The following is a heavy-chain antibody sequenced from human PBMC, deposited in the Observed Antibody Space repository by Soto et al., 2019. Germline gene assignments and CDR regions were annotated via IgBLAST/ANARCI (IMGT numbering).Heavy chain of an antibody. CDR1: GFTFSSYG. Sequence: QVQLVESGGGVVQPGRSLRLSCAASGFTFSSYGMHWVRQAPGKGLEWVAVIWYDGSNKYYADSVKGRFTISIDNSKNTRYRQRNSLRAEDTAVYYCAKADNYDSSGGFDYWGQGTLVTVSS. J-gene: IGHJ4*02. CDR3: AKADNYDSSGGFDY. CDR2: IWYDGSNK. D-gene: IGHD3-22*01. V-gene: IGHV3-33*06.